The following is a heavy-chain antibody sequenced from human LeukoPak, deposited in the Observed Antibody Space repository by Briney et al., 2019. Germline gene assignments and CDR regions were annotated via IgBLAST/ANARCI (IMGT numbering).Heavy chain of an antibody. Sequence: SETLSLTCTVSGDSIRNYYWSWIRQPAGKGLEWIGRIYTSGSTNCNPSLKSRVTMSVDTSKNQFSLRLSSVTAADTAVYYCAREGTYCSRTSCYDSFLDYWGQGTLVTVSS. CDR2: IYTSGST. J-gene: IGHJ4*02. CDR3: AREGTYCSRTSCYDSFLDY. V-gene: IGHV4-4*07. D-gene: IGHD2-2*01. CDR1: GDSIRNYY.